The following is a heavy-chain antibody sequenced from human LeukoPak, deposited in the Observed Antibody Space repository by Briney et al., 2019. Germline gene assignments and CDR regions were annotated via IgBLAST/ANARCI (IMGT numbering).Heavy chain of an antibody. Sequence: GGSLRLSCAASGFTFSSYSMNWVRQAPGKGLEWVSYISSSSSTIYYTDSVEGRFTISRDNAKNSLYLQMNSLRAEDTAVYYCARDGGCSSTSCYSRFNWFDPWGQGTLVTVSS. CDR1: GFTFSSYS. V-gene: IGHV3-48*01. CDR3: ARDGGCSSTSCYSRFNWFDP. CDR2: ISSSSSTI. D-gene: IGHD2-2*01. J-gene: IGHJ5*02.